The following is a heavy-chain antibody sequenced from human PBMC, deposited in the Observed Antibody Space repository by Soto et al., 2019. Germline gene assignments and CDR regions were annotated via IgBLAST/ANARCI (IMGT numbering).Heavy chain of an antibody. CDR3: ATADGFGVVTPFFEY. CDR1: GGSISSRSHY. CDR2: SFYRGST. Sequence: QLQLQESGPGLVKPSETLSLTCTVSGGSISSRSHYWGWIRQSPGKHLEWIGSSFYRGSTHYNPSLKTLVTISEDTSKNQGTLKLYSVTAADTAVDYCATADGFGVVTPFFEYWGQGILVTVSS. V-gene: IGHV4-39*01. J-gene: IGHJ4*02. D-gene: IGHD3-3*01.